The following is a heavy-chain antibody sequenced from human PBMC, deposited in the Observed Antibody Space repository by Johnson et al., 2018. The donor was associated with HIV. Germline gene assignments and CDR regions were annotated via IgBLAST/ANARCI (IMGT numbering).Heavy chain of an antibody. Sequence: QVQLVESGGGLVKPGGSLRLSCAASGFAFSDYYMAWIRQAPGKGLEWVSFISSGSHSIYYADSVKGRFTVSRDNSKNSLYLQMNSLRAEDTAVYYCARGFHRGGAFDIWGQGTMVTVSS. J-gene: IGHJ3*02. CDR1: GFAFSDYY. CDR2: ISSGSHSI. V-gene: IGHV3-11*04. CDR3: ARGFHRGGAFDI. D-gene: IGHD1-14*01.